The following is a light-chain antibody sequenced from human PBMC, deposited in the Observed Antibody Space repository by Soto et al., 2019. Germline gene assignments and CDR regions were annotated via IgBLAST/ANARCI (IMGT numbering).Light chain of an antibody. J-gene: IGLJ3*02. V-gene: IGLV2-14*01. CDR1: SNDVGAYKY. CDR2: EVS. Sequence: QSALTQPASVSGSPGQSITISCTGTSNDVGAYKYVSWYQQLPGKAPKLMIYEVSNRPSGVSNRFSGSKSGNTASLTISGLQAEAEADYYCSSYTSTSTLFGGGTKLTVL. CDR3: SSYTSTSTL.